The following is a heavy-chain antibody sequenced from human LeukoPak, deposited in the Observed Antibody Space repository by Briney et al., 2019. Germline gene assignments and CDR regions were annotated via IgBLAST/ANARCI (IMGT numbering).Heavy chain of an antibody. J-gene: IGHJ4*02. Sequence: GGSLRLSCAASGFTFSNYGMNWVRQAPGKGLEWVTAISASGGNTYYADSVKGRFTISRDNAKDTLYLQMNSLRAEDTALYYCAKERASRLPFDYWGQETLVTVSS. CDR2: ISASGGNT. V-gene: IGHV3-23*01. CDR3: AKERASRLPFDY. D-gene: IGHD6-25*01. CDR1: GFTFSNYG.